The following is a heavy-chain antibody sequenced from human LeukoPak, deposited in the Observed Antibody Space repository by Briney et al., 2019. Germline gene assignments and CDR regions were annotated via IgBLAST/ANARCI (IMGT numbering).Heavy chain of an antibody. V-gene: IGHV4-34*01. J-gene: IGHJ4*02. Sequence: SETLSLTCTVSGGSISSYYWSWIRQPPGKGLEWIGEINHSGSTNYNPSLKSRVTISVDTSKNQFSLKLSSVTAADTAVYYCARRYYDFWSGYPDYFDYWGQGTLVTVSS. CDR3: ARRYYDFWSGYPDYFDY. CDR2: INHSGST. CDR1: GGSISSYY. D-gene: IGHD3-3*01.